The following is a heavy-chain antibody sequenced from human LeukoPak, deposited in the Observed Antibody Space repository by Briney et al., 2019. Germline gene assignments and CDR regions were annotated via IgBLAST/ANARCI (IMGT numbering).Heavy chain of an antibody. J-gene: IGHJ6*03. V-gene: IGHV3-23*01. CDR3: AKTSLSDASGHYYYMDV. CDR2: ISSSGDTT. CDR1: GFTFTNFG. Sequence: GSLRLSCAASGFTFTNFGMSWVRQAPGKELEWVSRISSSGDTTNYADSVKGRFTISRDNSQNTVSLQVNNLRTEDTALYYCAKTSLSDASGHYYYMDVWGKGTTVTVSS. D-gene: IGHD3-3*01.